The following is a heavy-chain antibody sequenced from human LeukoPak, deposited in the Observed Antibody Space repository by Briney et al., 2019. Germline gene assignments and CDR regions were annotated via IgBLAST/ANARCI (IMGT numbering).Heavy chain of an antibody. D-gene: IGHD1-26*01. J-gene: IGHJ4*02. Sequence: PGGSLRLSCAASGLTFSDYYMSWIRQAPGKGLEWLSSISSSNTIYYADSVRGRFTISRDNAKNSLYLQMNSLRAEDTAVYYCARRRDSGSLQHFDYWGQGTLVTVSS. CDR2: ISSSNTI. V-gene: IGHV3-69-1*01. CDR1: GLTFSDYY. CDR3: ARRRDSGSLQHFDY.